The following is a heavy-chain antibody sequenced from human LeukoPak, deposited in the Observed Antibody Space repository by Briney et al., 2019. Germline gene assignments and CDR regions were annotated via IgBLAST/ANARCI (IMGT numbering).Heavy chain of an antibody. V-gene: IGHV1-18*01. CDR1: GYTFTSYD. Sequence: VASVKVSCKASGYTFTSYDIIWVRQAPGQGLEWMGWISAYNGNTNYAQKLQGRVTMTTDSSTSTVYMELRSLRYDDTAVYYCARSTVVTRYGDYWGQGTLVTVSS. CDR2: ISAYNGNT. J-gene: IGHJ4*02. CDR3: ARSTVVTRYGDY. D-gene: IGHD4-23*01.